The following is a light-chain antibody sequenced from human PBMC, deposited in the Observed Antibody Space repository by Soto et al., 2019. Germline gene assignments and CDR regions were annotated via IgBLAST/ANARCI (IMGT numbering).Light chain of an antibody. CDR2: AAS. CDR3: QQADTLPIT. Sequence: DIQMTQSPSSLSASVGDRVTITCRASQSISSYLNWYQQRPGKAPKLLIFAASTLQSGVPSRFSGSGSRTEFTLTITDLQPEDVATYYCQQADTLPITFGQGTRLEIK. V-gene: IGKV1-39*01. CDR1: QSISSY. J-gene: IGKJ5*01.